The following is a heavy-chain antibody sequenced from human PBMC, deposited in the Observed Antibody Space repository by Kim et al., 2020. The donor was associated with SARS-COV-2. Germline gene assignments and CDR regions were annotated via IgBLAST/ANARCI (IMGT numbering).Heavy chain of an antibody. V-gene: IGHV4-59*08. CDR2: IYYSGST. CDR1: GGSISSYY. J-gene: IGHJ4*02. Sequence: SETLSLTCTVSGGSISSYYWSWIRQPPGKGLEWIGYIYYSGSTNYNPSLKSRVTISVDTSKNQFSLKLSSVTAADTAVYYCARQAGSGSYYNPPFDYWGQGTLVTVSS. CDR3: ARQAGSGSYYNPPFDY. D-gene: IGHD3-10*01.